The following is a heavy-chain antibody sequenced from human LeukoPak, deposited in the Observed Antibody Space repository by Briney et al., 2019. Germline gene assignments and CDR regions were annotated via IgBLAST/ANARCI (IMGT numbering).Heavy chain of an antibody. CDR3: ARGIYYGSGRGPMDV. CDR1: GYIFISYT. V-gene: IGHV1-3*01. Sequence: ASVKVSCKASGYIFISYTMHWVRQAPGQRPEWMGWINAGNGNTKYSQKFQGRVIISRDTSASTAYMELSNLRSEDTAVYYCARGIYYGSGRGPMDVWGQGTTVTVS. D-gene: IGHD3-10*01. CDR2: INAGNGNT. J-gene: IGHJ6*02.